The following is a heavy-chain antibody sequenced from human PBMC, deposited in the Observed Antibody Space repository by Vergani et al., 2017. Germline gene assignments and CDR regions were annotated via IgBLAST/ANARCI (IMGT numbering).Heavy chain of an antibody. Sequence: QVQLQESGPGLVKPSQTLSLTCTVSGGSISSGGYYWSWIRQPPGKGLEWIGYIYYSGSTYYNPSLKSRVTITVDTAKNQFSLKLCSVTAADTAVYYCARRGDIAVPRHRNWFDPWGQGTLVTVSS. CDR3: ARRGDIAVPRHRNWFDP. J-gene: IGHJ5*02. V-gene: IGHV4-31*03. D-gene: IGHD2-21*01. CDR2: IYYSGST. CDR1: GGSISSGGYY.